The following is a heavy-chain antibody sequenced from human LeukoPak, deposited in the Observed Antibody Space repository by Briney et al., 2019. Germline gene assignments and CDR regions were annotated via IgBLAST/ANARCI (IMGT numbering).Heavy chain of an antibody. Sequence: ASVKVSCKASGYTLTGYYMHWVRQAPGQGLEWMGWINPNSGGTNYAQKFQGRVTMTRDTSISTAYMELSSLRSDDTAVYYCARGSLTFATYDSSGYYCNYWGQGTLVTVSS. CDR3: ARGSLTFATYDSSGYYCNY. D-gene: IGHD3-22*01. J-gene: IGHJ4*02. CDR2: INPNSGGT. CDR1: GYTLTGYY. V-gene: IGHV1-2*02.